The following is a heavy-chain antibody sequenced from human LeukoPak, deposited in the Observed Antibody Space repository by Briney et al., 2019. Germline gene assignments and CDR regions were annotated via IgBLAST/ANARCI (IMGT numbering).Heavy chain of an antibody. CDR1: GGSISSGSYY. Sequence: SETLSLTSTVSGGSISSGSYYWSWIRQPAGKGLEWIGRIYTSGSTNYSPSLKSRVTISVDTSKNQFSLKLSSVTAADTAVYYCARDGGYGDYVNWFDPWGQGTLVTVSS. CDR3: ARDGGYGDYVNWFDP. CDR2: IYTSGST. D-gene: IGHD4-17*01. V-gene: IGHV4-61*02. J-gene: IGHJ5*02.